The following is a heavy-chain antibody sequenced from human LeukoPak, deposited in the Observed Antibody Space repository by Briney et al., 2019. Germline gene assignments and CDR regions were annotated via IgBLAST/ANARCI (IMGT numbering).Heavy chain of an antibody. J-gene: IGHJ4*02. V-gene: IGHV3-66*01. D-gene: IGHD3-22*01. CDR3: ASRRRDRYYYDSSGTTDY. Sequence: PGGSLRLSCAASGFTVSSNYMSWVRQAPGKGLEWVSVIYSGGSTYYADSVKGRFTISRDNSKNTLYLQMNSLRAEDTAVYYCASRRRDRYYYDSSGTTDYWGQGTLVTVSS. CDR1: GFTVSSNY. CDR2: IYSGGST.